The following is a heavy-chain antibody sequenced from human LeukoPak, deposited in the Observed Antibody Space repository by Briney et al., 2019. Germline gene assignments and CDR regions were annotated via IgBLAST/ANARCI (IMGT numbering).Heavy chain of an antibody. CDR3: ARDKRYLYYYYMDV. V-gene: IGHV4-61*02. CDR1: GGSISSGSYY. J-gene: IGHJ6*03. Sequence: SQTLSLTXTVSGGSISSGSYYWSWIRQPAGKGLEWIGRIYTSGSTNYNPSLKSRVTISVDTSKNQFSLKLSSVTAADTAVYYCARDKRYLYYYYMDVWGKGTTVTVSS. CDR2: IYTSGST. D-gene: IGHD1-1*01.